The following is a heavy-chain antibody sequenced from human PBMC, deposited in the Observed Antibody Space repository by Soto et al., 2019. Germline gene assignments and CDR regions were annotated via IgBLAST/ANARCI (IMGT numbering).Heavy chain of an antibody. D-gene: IGHD1-26*01. CDR3: ARISGSYYVFDY. J-gene: IGHJ4*02. CDR1: GFSLSTSGMC. V-gene: IGHV2-70*11. Sequence: SGPTLVNPTQTLTLTCTISGFSLSTSGMCVSWIRQPPGKALEWLARIDWDDDKYYSTSLKTRLTISKDTSKNQVVLTMTNMDPVDTATYYCARISGSYYVFDYWGQGTRVTVSS. CDR2: IDWDDDK.